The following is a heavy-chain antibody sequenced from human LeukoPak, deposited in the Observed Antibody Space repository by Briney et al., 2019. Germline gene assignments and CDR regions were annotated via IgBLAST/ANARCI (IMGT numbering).Heavy chain of an antibody. CDR2: ISSSGSTI. J-gene: IGHJ4*02. Sequence: GGSLRLSCAASGFTFSDYYMSWIRQAPGKGLEWVSYISSSGSTIYYADSVKGRFTISRDNSKNTLYLQMNSLRAEDTAVYYCANQPSLSSITDYWGQGTLVTVSS. D-gene: IGHD2-2*01. CDR1: GFTFSDYY. V-gene: IGHV3-11*01. CDR3: ANQPSLSSITDY.